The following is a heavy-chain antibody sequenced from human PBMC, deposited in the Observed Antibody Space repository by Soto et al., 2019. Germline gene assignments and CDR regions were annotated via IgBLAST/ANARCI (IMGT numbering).Heavy chain of an antibody. D-gene: IGHD3-16*02. J-gene: IGHJ4*02. CDR1: GFTFSSYA. V-gene: IGHV3-23*01. Sequence: EVQLLESGGGLVQPGGSLRLSCAASGFTFSSYAMSWVRQAPGKGLEWVSAISGSGGSTYYADSVKGRFTISRYNSKNTLYLQMNSLRDDDTAVYYCAKLGVISSRDYWGQGTLVTVSS. CDR2: ISGSGGST. CDR3: AKLGVISSRDY.